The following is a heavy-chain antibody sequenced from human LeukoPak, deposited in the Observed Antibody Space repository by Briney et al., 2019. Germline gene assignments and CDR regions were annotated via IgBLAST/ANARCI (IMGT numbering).Heavy chain of an antibody. CDR3: TREIDSSSGYDF. J-gene: IGHJ4*02. CDR1: GFTFTTYF. V-gene: IGHV1-46*01. CDR2: INLSDGGT. Sequence: AASVKVSCKASGFTFTTYFMHWVRQAPGQGLEWMGIINLSDGGTSLARKFQGRVTMTRDTSTNTAYMELSSLRSEDAAVYYCTREIDSSSGYDFWGQGALVTVSS. D-gene: IGHD6-13*01.